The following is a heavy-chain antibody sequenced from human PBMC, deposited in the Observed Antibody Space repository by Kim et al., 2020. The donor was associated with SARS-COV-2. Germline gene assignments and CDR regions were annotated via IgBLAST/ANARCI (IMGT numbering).Heavy chain of an antibody. CDR2: TYYRSKWYN. D-gene: IGHD6-19*01. J-gene: IGHJ6*02. Sequence: SQTLSLTCAISGDSVSSNSAAWNWIRQSPSRGLEWLGRTYYRSKWYNDYAVSVKSRITINPDTSKNQFSLQLNSVTPEDTAVYYCARDPGAVATYYYYGMDVWGQGNTVTVYS. CDR1: GDSVSSNSAA. CDR3: ARDPGAVATYYYYGMDV. V-gene: IGHV6-1*01.